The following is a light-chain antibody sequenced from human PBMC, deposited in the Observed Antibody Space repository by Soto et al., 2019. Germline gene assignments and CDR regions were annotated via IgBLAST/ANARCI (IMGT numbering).Light chain of an antibody. CDR3: SSYTSSSTYV. CDR2: DVS. CDR1: SSDVGGYNS. V-gene: IGLV2-14*01. J-gene: IGLJ1*01. Sequence: QSVLTQPASVSGSPGQSITISCTGTSSDVGGYNSVLWYQQHPGKAPKVMIYDVSNRPSGVSNRFSGSKSGNTASLTISGLQAEDEADYYCSSYTSSSTYVFGTGTKVTVL.